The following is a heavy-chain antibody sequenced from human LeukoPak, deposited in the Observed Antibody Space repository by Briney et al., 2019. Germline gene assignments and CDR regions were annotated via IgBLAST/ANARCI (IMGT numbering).Heavy chain of an antibody. J-gene: IGHJ3*02. Sequence: GSLRLSCAASGFTFSSYEMNWVRQAPGKGLEWVAFIRYDGNNKYYADSVKGRFTISRDNSKNTLYLQMSSLRAEDTAVYYCAKDKAAAGYDAFDIWGQGTMVTVSS. V-gene: IGHV3-30*02. CDR2: IRYDGNNK. CDR1: GFTFSSYE. CDR3: AKDKAAAGYDAFDI. D-gene: IGHD6-13*01.